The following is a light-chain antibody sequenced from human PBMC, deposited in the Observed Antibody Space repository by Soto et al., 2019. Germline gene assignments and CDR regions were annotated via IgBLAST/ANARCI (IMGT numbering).Light chain of an antibody. J-gene: IGLJ1*01. V-gene: IGLV2-14*01. Sequence: QSVLAQPASVSGSPGQSITISCTGTSSDVGAYNYVSWYQQHSGKAPKLMIYEVRGRPSGVSNRFSGSKSGNTASLTISGLQAEDEGDYFCSSYGSTSARYVFGTGTKVTVL. CDR2: EVR. CDR3: SSYGSTSARYV. CDR1: SSDVGAYNY.